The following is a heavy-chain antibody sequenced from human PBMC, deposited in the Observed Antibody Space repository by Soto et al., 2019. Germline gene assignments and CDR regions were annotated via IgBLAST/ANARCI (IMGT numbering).Heavy chain of an antibody. D-gene: IGHD1-26*01. V-gene: IGHV1-46*01. CDR3: ARSSGGNFGIIIEGTNWSAP. CDR1: RDTFTSYY. Sequence: QLVQSGGEVEQPGASVKVSCKAPRDTFTSYYINWVRQAPGQGLEWMGVINPHGGSTAYAQKFKGIVTLTRESSASTVYMEVSRLTSEDTAMHYCARSSGGNFGIIIEGTNWSAPWGQRTLVSVSS. CDR2: INPHGGST. J-gene: IGHJ5*02.